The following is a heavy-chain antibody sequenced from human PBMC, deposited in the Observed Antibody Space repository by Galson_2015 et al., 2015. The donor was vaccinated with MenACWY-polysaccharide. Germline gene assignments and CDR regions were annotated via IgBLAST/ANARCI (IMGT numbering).Heavy chain of an antibody. Sequence: LRLSCAASGFSFSTYGMTWVRQAPGRGLEWVSGSGSGGGLYYADSVKGRFTVSRDNSKNTLYLQMNNLRAEDTAVYYCAKVGPRSSWTLGLDSWGQGTLVTVSS. V-gene: IGHV3-23*01. CDR2: SGSGGGL. CDR3: AKVGPRSSWTLGLDS. J-gene: IGHJ4*02. CDR1: GFSFSTYG. D-gene: IGHD6-13*01.